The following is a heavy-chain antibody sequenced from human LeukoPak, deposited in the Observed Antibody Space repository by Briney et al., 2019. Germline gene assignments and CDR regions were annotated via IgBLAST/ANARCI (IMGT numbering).Heavy chain of an antibody. J-gene: IGHJ3*02. CDR2: IRYDGSNK. CDR1: GFIFSTYG. CDR3: ARAGAGHDTFDI. V-gene: IGHV3-30*02. D-gene: IGHD7-27*01. Sequence: GGSLRLSCAASGFIFSTYGMHWVRQAPGKGLEWVAFIRYDGSNKYYADSVKGRFTISRDNSKNRLYLQMNSLRAEDTAVYYCARAGAGHDTFDIWGQGTMVTVSS.